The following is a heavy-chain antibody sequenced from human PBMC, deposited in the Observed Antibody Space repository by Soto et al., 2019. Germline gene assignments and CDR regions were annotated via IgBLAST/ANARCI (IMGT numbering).Heavy chain of an antibody. CDR2: IYYSGNT. CDR1: SGSISNGSYY. Sequence: SETLSLTCTVSSGSISNGSYYWSWIRQHPGKGLEWIGWIYYSGNTYYNPSLESRVTMSVDTSNNQFSLKLTSMTAADTAVYYCAILCGDGCSPPYFDYWSQGTSVTVSS. J-gene: IGHJ4*02. CDR3: AILCGDGCSPPYFDY. D-gene: IGHD2-21*02. V-gene: IGHV4-31*03.